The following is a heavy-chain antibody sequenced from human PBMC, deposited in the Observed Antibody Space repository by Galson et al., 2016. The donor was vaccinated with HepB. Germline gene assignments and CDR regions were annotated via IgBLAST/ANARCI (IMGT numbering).Heavy chain of an antibody. V-gene: IGHV4-31*03. J-gene: IGHJ5*02. CDR1: GGSISSGRYY. Sequence: TLSLTCTVSGGSISSGRYYWSWIRQHPGKGLVWIGCVYYTGTTYYKPSLKSRISISEDTSKNQSTLKLSSVTATDTAVYYCVRGLPTPRVVPVAVMGWFDPWGQGTLVTVSS. CDR3: VRGLPTPRVVPVAVMGWFDP. CDR2: VYYTGTT. D-gene: IGHD2-2*01.